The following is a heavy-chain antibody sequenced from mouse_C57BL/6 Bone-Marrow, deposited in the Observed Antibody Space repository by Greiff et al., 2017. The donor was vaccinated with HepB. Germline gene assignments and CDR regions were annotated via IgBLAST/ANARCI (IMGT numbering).Heavy chain of an antibody. CDR2: INPGSGGT. CDR3: ARSPMDY. CDR1: GYAFTNYL. Sequence: QVQLKESGAELVRPGTSVKVSCKASGYAFTNYLIEWVKQRPGQGLEWIGVINPGSGGTNYNEKFKGKATLTADKSSSTAYMQLSSLTSEDSAVYFCARSPMDYWGQGTSVAVSS. V-gene: IGHV1-54*01. J-gene: IGHJ4*01.